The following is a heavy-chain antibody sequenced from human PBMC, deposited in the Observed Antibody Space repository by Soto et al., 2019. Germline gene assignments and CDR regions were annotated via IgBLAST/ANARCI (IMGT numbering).Heavy chain of an antibody. J-gene: IGHJ4*02. CDR2: INHSGST. Sequence: PSETLSLTCAVYGGSFSGYYWSWIRQPPGKGLEWIGEINHSGSTNYNPSLKSRVTMSVDTSKNQFSLKLSSVTAADTAVYYCARASSYGDYAFRGWGQGTLVTVSS. V-gene: IGHV4-34*01. CDR3: ARASSYGDYAFRG. CDR1: GGSFSGYY. D-gene: IGHD4-17*01.